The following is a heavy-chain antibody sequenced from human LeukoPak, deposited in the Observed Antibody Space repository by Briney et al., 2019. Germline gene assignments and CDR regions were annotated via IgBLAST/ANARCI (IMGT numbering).Heavy chain of an antibody. Sequence: GGSLRPSCAASGFTFTRYWMSWVRQAPGKGLEWVASINQDESEKYYVDSVKGRFTISRDNADNSLYLQMNSLRPEDTAVYYCVRIAVEVWGQGTLVTVSS. CDR2: INQDESEK. J-gene: IGHJ4*02. V-gene: IGHV3-7*01. D-gene: IGHD2-2*01. CDR1: GFTFTRYW. CDR3: VRIAVEV.